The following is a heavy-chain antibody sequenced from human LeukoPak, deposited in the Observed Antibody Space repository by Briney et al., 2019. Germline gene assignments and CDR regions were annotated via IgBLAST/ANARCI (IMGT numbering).Heavy chain of an antibody. Sequence: GGSLRLSRAASGFTFSSYEMNWVRQAPGKGLEWVSYISSSGSTIYYADSVKGRFTISRDNSKNTLYLQMNSLRAEDTAVYYCAKGHCKGGSYCGAFDIWGQGTMVTVSS. V-gene: IGHV3-48*03. CDR3: AKGHCKGGSYCGAFDI. D-gene: IGHD1-26*01. CDR1: GFTFSSYE. J-gene: IGHJ3*02. CDR2: ISSSGSTI.